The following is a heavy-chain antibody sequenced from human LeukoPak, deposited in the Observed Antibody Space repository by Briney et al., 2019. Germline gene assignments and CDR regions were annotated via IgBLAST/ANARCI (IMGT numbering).Heavy chain of an antibody. V-gene: IGHV3-23*01. CDR2: ISGSGGST. J-gene: IGHJ6*03. CDR3: AKDGKRGARANYYMDV. Sequence: GGSLRLSCEASGFTFSTYGMSWVRQAPGKGLEWVSAISGSGGSTYYADSVKGRVTISRDNSKNTLYLQVNSLRVEDTAVYYCAKDGKRGARANYYMDVWGKGTTVTISS. CDR1: GFTFSTYG. D-gene: IGHD3-10*01.